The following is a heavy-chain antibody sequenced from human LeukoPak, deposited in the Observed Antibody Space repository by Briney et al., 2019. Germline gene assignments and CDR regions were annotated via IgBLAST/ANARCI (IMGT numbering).Heavy chain of an antibody. CDR1: GGSISSGDYY. CDR2: IYYSGST. D-gene: IGHD3-16*01. V-gene: IGHV4-30-4*01. Sequence: SETLSLTCTVPGGSISSGDYYWSWIRQPPGKGLEWIGYIYYSGSTYYNPSLKSRVTISVDTSKNQFSLKLSSVTAADTAVYYCARRWVYDKRAFDAWGQGTMVTVSS. J-gene: IGHJ3*01. CDR3: ARRWVYDKRAFDA.